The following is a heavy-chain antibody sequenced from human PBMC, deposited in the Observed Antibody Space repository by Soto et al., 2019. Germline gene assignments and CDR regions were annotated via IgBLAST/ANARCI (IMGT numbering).Heavy chain of an antibody. D-gene: IGHD2-15*01. V-gene: IGHV4-34*01. CDR2: INHSGST. CDR1: GGSFSGYY. Sequence: QVQLQQWGAGLLKPSETLSLTCAVYGGSFSGYYWSWIRQPPGKGLEWIGEINHSGSTNYNPSLKSRVTISVDTSKNQFSLKLNSVTAADTAVYYCARGLGISPSVAVGSDYWGQGTLVTVSS. CDR3: ARGLGISPSVAVGSDY. J-gene: IGHJ4*02.